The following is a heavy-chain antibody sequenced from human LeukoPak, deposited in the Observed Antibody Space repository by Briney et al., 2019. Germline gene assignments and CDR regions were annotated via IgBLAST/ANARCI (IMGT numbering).Heavy chain of an antibody. CDR3: AKDHPPDYGDSGGDFDY. J-gene: IGHJ4*02. V-gene: IGHV3-23*01. CDR1: GFTFSSYA. Sequence: GGSLRLSCAASGFTFSSYAMSWVRQAPGKGLEWVSAISGSGGSTYYADSVKGRFTISRDNSKNTLYLQMNSLRAEDTAVYYCAKDHPPDYGDSGGDFDYWGQGTLVTVSS. D-gene: IGHD4-17*01. CDR2: ISGSGGST.